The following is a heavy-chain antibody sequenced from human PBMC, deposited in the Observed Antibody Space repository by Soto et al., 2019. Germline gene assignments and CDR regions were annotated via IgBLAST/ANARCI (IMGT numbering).Heavy chain of an antibody. Sequence: PSETLSLTCTVSGASITQYYWNWIRQSPGKGLEWIVSVSSTGSTVYNPSLTSRVTVSLDTSKNQFSLTLNSVTAADTAVYHCARGGGSPYHIHEFDFWGQGTLVTVSS. CDR3: ARGGGSPYHIHEFDF. V-gene: IGHV4-59*01. CDR2: VSSTGST. CDR1: GASITQYY. D-gene: IGHD2-21*01. J-gene: IGHJ4*02.